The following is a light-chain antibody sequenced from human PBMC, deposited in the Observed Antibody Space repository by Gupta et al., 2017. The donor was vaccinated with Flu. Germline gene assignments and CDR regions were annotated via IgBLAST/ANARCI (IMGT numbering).Light chain of an antibody. CDR3: SAFTTSSTWV. Sequence: GLTQPASGSGAPGPSITISCTGTSLAIGTYDYVSWYQQHPGKAPKLMIYEVTYRPSGVSDRFSGSKFGNSASLTISGLQGEDEAHYYCSAFTTSSTWVFGGGTKLTVL. J-gene: IGLJ3*02. CDR2: EVT. CDR1: SLAIGTYDY. V-gene: IGLV2-14*03.